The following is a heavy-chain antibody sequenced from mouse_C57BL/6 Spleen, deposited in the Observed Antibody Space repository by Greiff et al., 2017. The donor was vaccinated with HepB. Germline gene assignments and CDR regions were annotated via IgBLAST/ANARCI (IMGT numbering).Heavy chain of an antibody. V-gene: IGHV1-80*01. D-gene: IGHD1-1*01. Sequence: VQLQQSGAELVKPGASVKISCKASGYAFSSYWMNWVKQRPGKGLEWIGQIYPGDGDTNYNGKFKGKATLTADKSSSTAYMQLSSLTSEDSAVYFCARDYYGSSYWYFDVWGTRTTVTVSS. CDR1: GYAFSSYW. CDR3: ARDYYGSSYWYFDV. J-gene: IGHJ1*03. CDR2: IYPGDGDT.